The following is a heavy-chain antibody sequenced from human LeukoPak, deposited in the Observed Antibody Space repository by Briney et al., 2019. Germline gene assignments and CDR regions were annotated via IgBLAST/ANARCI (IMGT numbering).Heavy chain of an antibody. CDR1: GFNLSGYS. CDR2: ISGGGETT. J-gene: IGHJ4*02. CDR3: ARDYADYVGYFFFDY. D-gene: IGHD4-17*01. V-gene: IGHV3-23*01. Sequence: EGALRLSCAASGFNLSGYSMSWVRQAPGKGLEWVSSISGGGETTYYADSAKGRFTISRDNSQNTLYLQMNSLRAEDTAVYYCARDYADYVGYFFFDYWGQGTLVTVSS.